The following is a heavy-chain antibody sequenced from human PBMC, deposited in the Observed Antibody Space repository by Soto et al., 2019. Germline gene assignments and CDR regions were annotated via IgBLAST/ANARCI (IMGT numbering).Heavy chain of an antibody. CDR3: ARGLRWTRTLDF. J-gene: IGHJ4*02. CDR2: MSFTGGP. Sequence: QRQLQESGPGLVKPSETLSLTCSVSGGYITTSSFSWAWLRQSPGTGLQWIGSMSFTGGPHYNPSLKGRVAISVDAPKNEFSLELTSVTPADTATYFCARGLRWTRTLDFWGRGILVSVSS. CDR1: GGYITTSSFS. V-gene: IGHV4-39*02. D-gene: IGHD4-17*01.